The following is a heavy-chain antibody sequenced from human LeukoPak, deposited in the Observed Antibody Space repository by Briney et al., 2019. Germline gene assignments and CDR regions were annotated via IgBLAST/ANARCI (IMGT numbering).Heavy chain of an antibody. D-gene: IGHD6-19*01. CDR3: AKARIAVAVREDLDY. CDR2: MNPNSGNT. Sequence: ASVKVSCKASGYTFTSYDINWVRQATGQGLEWMGWMNPNSGNTGYAQKFQGRVTITRNTSISTAYMELSSLRSEDTAVYYCAKARIAVAVREDLDYWGQGTLVTVSS. CDR1: GYTFTSYD. J-gene: IGHJ4*02. V-gene: IGHV1-8*03.